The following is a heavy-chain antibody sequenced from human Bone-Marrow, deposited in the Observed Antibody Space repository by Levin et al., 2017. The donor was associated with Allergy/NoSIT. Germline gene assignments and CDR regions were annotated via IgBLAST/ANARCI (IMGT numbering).Heavy chain of an antibody. D-gene: IGHD2-8*01. J-gene: IGHJ4*02. CDR2: IGSLGSYI. V-gene: IGHV3-21*01. Sequence: GESLKISCVDSGFDFSRHTMNWVRQAPGKGLEWVSSIGSLGSYIYYAESLKGRFTISRDNAKNTLYLQMDSLRPEDTAVYYCAREYDKVANFDYWGQGTLVAVSS. CDR3: AREYDKVANFDY. CDR1: GFDFSRHT.